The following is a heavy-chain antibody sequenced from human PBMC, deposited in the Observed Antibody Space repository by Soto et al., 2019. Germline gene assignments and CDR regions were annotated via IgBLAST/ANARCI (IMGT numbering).Heavy chain of an antibody. J-gene: IGHJ6*02. CDR3: NRYYGSVSYYRDDYYGMDV. D-gene: IGHD3-10*01. V-gene: IGHV3-30-3*01. Sequence: QVQLGESGGGVVQPGRSLRLSCAASGFTFSSYAMHGVRQAPGKGLECVAVISYDGSNKYYADSVKGRVTISRDNSKNPLYLQMNSLRAEDTAVYYCNRYYGSVSYYRDDYYGMDVWCQGTTVTVSS. CDR1: GFTFSSYA. CDR2: ISYDGSNK.